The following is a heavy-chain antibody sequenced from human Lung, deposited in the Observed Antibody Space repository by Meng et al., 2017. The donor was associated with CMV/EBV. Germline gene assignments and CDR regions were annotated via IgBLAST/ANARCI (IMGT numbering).Heavy chain of an antibody. CDR2: IKQDGSEK. Sequence: GESLKISCVAYGYTFDSYWMSWVRQAPGKGLEWVASIKQDGSEKYYVDSVKGRFTISRDNAKNSLFLQMNSLRVEDTAVYYYARDYGSSWYRAEYFQHWGQGTXVTVSS. V-gene: IGHV3-7*01. CDR1: GYTFDSYW. D-gene: IGHD6-13*01. CDR3: ARDYGSSWYRAEYFQH. J-gene: IGHJ1*01.